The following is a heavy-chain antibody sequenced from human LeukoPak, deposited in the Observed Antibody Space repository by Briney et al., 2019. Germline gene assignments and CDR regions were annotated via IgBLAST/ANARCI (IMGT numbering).Heavy chain of an antibody. CDR3: ARDSYYYDSSGYRYYFAY. Sequence: SETLSLTCAVSGYSIKSAYYWGWIRQPPGKGLEWIGSIFHSGNTNYNPSLKSRVSISVDTSKNHFSLKLSSVTAADTAVYYCARDSYYYDSSGYRYYFAYWGQGTLVTVSS. J-gene: IGHJ4*02. CDR1: GYSIKSAYY. CDR2: IFHSGNT. D-gene: IGHD3-22*01. V-gene: IGHV4-38-2*02.